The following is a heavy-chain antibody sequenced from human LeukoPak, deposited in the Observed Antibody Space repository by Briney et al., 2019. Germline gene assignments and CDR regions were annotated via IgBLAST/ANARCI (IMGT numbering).Heavy chain of an antibody. CDR1: GGSISRYY. Sequence: PSETLSLTCTVSGGSISRYYWSWIRQPPGTGLEWIGSIYYSGSTYYNPSLKSRVTISVDTSKNQFSLKLSSVTAANTAVYYCARDPPSMIEPFDYWGQGTLVTVSS. CDR3: ARDPPSMIEPFDY. D-gene: IGHD3-22*01. CDR2: IYYSGST. J-gene: IGHJ4*02. V-gene: IGHV4-59*12.